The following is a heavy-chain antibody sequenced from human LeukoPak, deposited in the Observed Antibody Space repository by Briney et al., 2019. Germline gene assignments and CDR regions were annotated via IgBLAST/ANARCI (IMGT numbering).Heavy chain of an antibody. CDR3: ARGLEYSGYDFDY. V-gene: IGHV3-48*02. D-gene: IGHD5-12*01. CDR1: GFSFSASG. Sequence: PGGSLRLSCAASGFSFSASGMNWVRQAPGKGLEWISYIHSSGSRMYYADSVKGRFTISRDNAKNSLYLQMNSLRDEDTAVYYCARGLEYSGYDFDYWGQGTLVTVSS. CDR2: IHSSGSRM. J-gene: IGHJ4*02.